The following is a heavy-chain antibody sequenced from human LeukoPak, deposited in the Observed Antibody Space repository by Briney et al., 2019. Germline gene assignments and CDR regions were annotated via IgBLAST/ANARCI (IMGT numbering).Heavy chain of an antibody. CDR1: GGSISSYY. D-gene: IGHD6-13*01. Sequence: SETLSLTCTVSGGSISSYYWSWIRQPPGKGLEWIGEINHSGSTNYNPSLKSRVTISVDTSKNQFSLKLSSVTAADTAVYYCARHDPPGIAAADPLRHWGLGTLVTVSS. J-gene: IGHJ4*02. CDR2: INHSGST. V-gene: IGHV4-34*01. CDR3: ARHDPPGIAAADPLRH.